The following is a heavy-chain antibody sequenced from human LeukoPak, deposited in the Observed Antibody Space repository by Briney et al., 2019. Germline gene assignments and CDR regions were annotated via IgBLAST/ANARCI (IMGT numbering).Heavy chain of an antibody. CDR3: TGIVATIKFFDY. CDR1: GFTFSNAW. J-gene: IGHJ4*02. D-gene: IGHD5-12*01. V-gene: IGHV3-15*07. CDR2: IKSKTDGGTT. Sequence: GGSLRLSCAASGFTFSNAWMNWVRQAPGKGLEWVGRIKSKTDGGTTDYAAPVKGRFTISRDDSKNTLYLQMNSLKTEDTGVYYCTGIVATIKFFDYWGQGTLVTVSS.